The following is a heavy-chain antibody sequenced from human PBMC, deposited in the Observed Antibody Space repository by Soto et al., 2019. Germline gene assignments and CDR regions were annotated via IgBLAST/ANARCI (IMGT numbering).Heavy chain of an antibody. J-gene: IGHJ6*02. V-gene: IGHV1-18*01. Sequence: ASVKVSCKASGYTFVDYGISWVRQAPGQGLEWMGWISGYNGNTKYAQKVQDRVIMTKDTSTSTVYMDLRSLRSDDTAVYYCARSPQVIPASLTRDYYYGMEVWGPGTTVTVSS. CDR2: ISGYNGNT. D-gene: IGHD2-2*01. CDR1: GYTFVDYG. CDR3: ARSPQVIPASLTRDYYYGMEV.